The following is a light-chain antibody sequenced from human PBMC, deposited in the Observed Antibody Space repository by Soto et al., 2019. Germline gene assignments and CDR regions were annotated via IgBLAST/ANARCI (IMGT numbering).Light chain of an antibody. CDR3: QQYNNWPGT. CDR2: GAS. Sequence: EIVMTQSPATLSVSPGERATLYCRASQSVSSKLAWYQQKPGQAPRLLIYGASTRATGIPARFSGSGSGTEFTLTISSLQSEDFAVYYCQQYNNWPGTFGQGTKV. J-gene: IGKJ1*01. V-gene: IGKV3-15*01. CDR1: QSVSSK.